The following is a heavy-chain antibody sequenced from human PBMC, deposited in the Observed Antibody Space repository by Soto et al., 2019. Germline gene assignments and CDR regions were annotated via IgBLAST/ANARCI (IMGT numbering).Heavy chain of an antibody. J-gene: IGHJ4*02. CDR2: INSDGSST. CDR1: GFTFSSYW. V-gene: IGHV3-74*01. D-gene: IGHD3-3*01. CDR3: ARGQIFGVVITPYYFDY. Sequence: EVQLVESGGGLVQPGGSLRLSCAASGFTFSSYWMHWVRQAPGKGLVWVSRINSDGSSTSYADSVKGRFTISRDNAKNTLYLQMNSLRAEDTAVYYCARGQIFGVVITPYYFDYWGQGTLVTVSS.